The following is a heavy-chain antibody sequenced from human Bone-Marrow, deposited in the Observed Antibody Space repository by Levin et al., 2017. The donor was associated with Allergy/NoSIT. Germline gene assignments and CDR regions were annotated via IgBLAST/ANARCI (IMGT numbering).Heavy chain of an antibody. D-gene: IGHD4-17*01. Sequence: PGGSLRLSCAASGFTFSSYSMNWVRQAPGKGLEWVSSISSSSSYIYYADSVKGRFTISRDNAKNSLYLQMNSLRAEDTAVYYCARAYTNGDYGDYDWNAFDIWGQGTMVTVSS. V-gene: IGHV3-21*01. CDR3: ARAYTNGDYGDYDWNAFDI. J-gene: IGHJ3*02. CDR2: ISSSSSYI. CDR1: GFTFSSYS.